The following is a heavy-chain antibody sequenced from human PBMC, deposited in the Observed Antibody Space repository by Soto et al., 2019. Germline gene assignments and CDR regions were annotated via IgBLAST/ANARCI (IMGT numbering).Heavy chain of an antibody. J-gene: IGHJ4*02. V-gene: IGHV3-23*01. CDR3: AKLEYYDYVWASYRWGHFDY. CDR2: ISGSGGST. D-gene: IGHD3-16*02. Sequence: EVQLLESGGGLVQPGGSLRLSCAASGFTFSSYAMSWVRQAPGKGLEWVSAISGSGGSTYYADSVKGRFTISRDNSKNTLYLQMNSLRAEDTAVYYCAKLEYYDYVWASYRWGHFDYWGQGTLVTVSS. CDR1: GFTFSSYA.